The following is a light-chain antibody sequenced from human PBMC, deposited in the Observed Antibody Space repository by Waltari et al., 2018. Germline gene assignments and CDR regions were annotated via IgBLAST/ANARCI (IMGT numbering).Light chain of an antibody. V-gene: IGKV3-15*01. Sequence: EIVMTQSPATLSVSPGERATPSCRASQTITDNLAWYQQKPGQAPRLLIYGASTRATGVPARFRGSGSGTEFTLTISSLQSEDFGLYYCQQYNTWPPLTFGGGTKVEIK. CDR1: QTITDN. J-gene: IGKJ4*01. CDR2: GAS. CDR3: QQYNTWPPLT.